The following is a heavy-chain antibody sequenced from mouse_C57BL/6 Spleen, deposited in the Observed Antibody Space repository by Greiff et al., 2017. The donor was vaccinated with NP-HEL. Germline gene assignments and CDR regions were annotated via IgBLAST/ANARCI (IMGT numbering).Heavy chain of an antibody. CDR1: GYSITSGYY. CDR2: ISYDGSN. V-gene: IGHV3-6*01. D-gene: IGHD1-1*01. CDR3: ARGVGRYYYGSSYFDY. Sequence: EVKLVESGPGLVKPSQSLSLTCSVTGYSITSGYYWNWIRQFPGNKLEWMGYISYDGSNNYNPSLKNRISITRDTSKNQFFLKLNSVTTEDTATYYCARGVGRYYYGSSYFDYWGQGTTLTVSS. J-gene: IGHJ2*01.